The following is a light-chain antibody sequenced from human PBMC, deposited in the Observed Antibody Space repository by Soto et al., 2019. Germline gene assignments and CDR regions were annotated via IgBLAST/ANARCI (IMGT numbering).Light chain of an antibody. Sequence: QSALTQPRSVSGSPGQSVTISCTGTSSDVGGYNFVSWYQQHPGKAPKLMIYDVRKRPSGVPDRFSGSKSGNTASLTISGLQAEDEADYYCCSYAGSYANVFGSGTQLTVL. CDR3: CSYAGSYANV. CDR1: SSDVGGYNF. CDR2: DVR. V-gene: IGLV2-11*01. J-gene: IGLJ1*01.